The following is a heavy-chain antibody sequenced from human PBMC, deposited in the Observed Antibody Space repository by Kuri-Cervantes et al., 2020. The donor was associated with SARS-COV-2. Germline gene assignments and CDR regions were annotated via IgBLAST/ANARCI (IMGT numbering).Heavy chain of an antibody. CDR3: ARGSKRIMITFGGVIATNDAFDI. CDR1: GFTFDDYA. CDR2: ISWDGGST. D-gene: IGHD3-16*02. Sequence: GESLKISCAASGFTFDDYAMHWVRQAPGKGLEWVSLISWDGGSTYYADSVKGRFTISRDNSKNSLYLQMNSLRAEDTALYYCARGSKRIMITFGGVIATNDAFDIWGQGTRVTCSS. J-gene: IGHJ3*02. V-gene: IGHV3-43D*03.